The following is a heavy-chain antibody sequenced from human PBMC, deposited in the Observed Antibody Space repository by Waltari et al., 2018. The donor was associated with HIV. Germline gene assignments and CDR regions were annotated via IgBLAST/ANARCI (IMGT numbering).Heavy chain of an antibody. D-gene: IGHD6-19*01. CDR2: IYTSGST. CDR1: GCPISSASYY. V-gene: IGHV4-61*02. J-gene: IGHJ4*02. Sequence: QVQLQESGPGLLKPSQTLSLTCTVSGCPISSASYYWTWIRQSAGKGLEWIGRIYTSGSTSYNPSLKSRVSISIDTSRNQFSLKLTSVTAADTAVYYCARDDLGSGWFFDYWGPGTLVTVSS. CDR3: ARDDLGSGWFFDY.